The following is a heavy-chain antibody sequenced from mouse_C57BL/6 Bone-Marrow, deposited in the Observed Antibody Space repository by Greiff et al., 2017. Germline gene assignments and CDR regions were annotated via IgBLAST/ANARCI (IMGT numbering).Heavy chain of an antibody. CDR2: IYPGDGDT. CDR1: GYAFSSSW. J-gene: IGHJ3*01. CDR3: ARRRFAY. Sequence: QVQLQQSGPELVKPGASVKISCQASGYAFSSSWMNWVKQRPGKGLEWIGRIYPGDGDTNYNGKFKGKATLTADKSSSTAYMQLSSLTSDDSAVYFCARRRFAYWGQGTLVTVSA. V-gene: IGHV1-82*01.